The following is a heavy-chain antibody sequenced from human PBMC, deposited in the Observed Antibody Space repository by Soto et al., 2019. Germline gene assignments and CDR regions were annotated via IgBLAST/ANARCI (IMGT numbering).Heavy chain of an antibody. V-gene: IGHV3-23*01. CDR1: GFTFSSYA. J-gene: IGHJ4*02. CDR2: ISGSGGST. CDR3: AKDYGNYCGSGSYYGVVDY. D-gene: IGHD3-10*01. Sequence: EVQLLESGGGLVQPGGSLRLSCAASGFTFSSYAMSWVRQAPGKGLEWVSAISGSGGSTYYADSVKGRFTISRDNSKNTLYLQMNSLRAEDTAVYYCAKDYGNYCGSGSYYGVVDYWGQGTLVTVSS.